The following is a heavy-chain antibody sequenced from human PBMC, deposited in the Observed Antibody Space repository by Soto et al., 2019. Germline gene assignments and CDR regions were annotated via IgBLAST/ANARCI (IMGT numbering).Heavy chain of an antibody. CDR3: ARLDIAAPTYIWFDP. V-gene: IGHV5-51*01. J-gene: IGHJ5*02. CDR1: GYSFTSYW. Sequence: PLEPMKISWKGAGYSFTSYWIGWVRQMPGKGLEWMGIIYPGDSDTRYSPSFQGQVTISADKSISTAYLQWSSLKASDTAMYYCARLDIAAPTYIWFDPWGQGTLVTVS. CDR2: IYPGDSDT. D-gene: IGHD6-6*01.